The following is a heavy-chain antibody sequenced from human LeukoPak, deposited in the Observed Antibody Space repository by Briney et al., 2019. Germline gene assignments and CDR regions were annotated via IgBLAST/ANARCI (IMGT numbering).Heavy chain of an antibody. Sequence: PGGSLRLSCAASGFTFSSYAMSWVRQAPGKGLEWVSAISGSGGSTYYADSVKGRFTISRDNSKNTLYLQMNSLRAEDTAVYYCAKRQAYYYDSSGYLREDYAFDIWGQGTMVTVSS. CDR3: AKRQAYYYDSSGYLREDYAFDI. J-gene: IGHJ3*02. V-gene: IGHV3-23*01. CDR2: ISGSGGST. CDR1: GFTFSSYA. D-gene: IGHD3-22*01.